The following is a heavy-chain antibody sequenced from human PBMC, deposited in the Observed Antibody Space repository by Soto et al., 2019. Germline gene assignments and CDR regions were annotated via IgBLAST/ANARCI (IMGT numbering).Heavy chain of an antibody. Sequence: EVQLLESGGTLVQPGGSLRLSCTTSGFTFSTYAMSWVRQAPGKGLEWVSSISANGGAVFYGDSVKGRFIFSKDNSENMLYLQISSLRADDTAIYYCARIGTASNSDYWGQGTLVTVSS. D-gene: IGHD4-4*01. CDR2: ISANGGAV. J-gene: IGHJ4*02. CDR1: GFTFSTYA. CDR3: ARIGTASNSDY. V-gene: IGHV3-23*01.